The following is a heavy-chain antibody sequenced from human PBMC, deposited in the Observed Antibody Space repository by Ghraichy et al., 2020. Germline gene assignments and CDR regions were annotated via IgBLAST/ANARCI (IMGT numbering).Heavy chain of an antibody. D-gene: IGHD2-15*01. Sequence: TLSLTCTVSGGSISSGGYYWSWIRQHPGKGLEWIGYIYYSGSTYYNPSLKSRVTISVDTSKNQFSLKLSSVTAADTAVYYCAGGSGYYYYYGMDVWGQGTTVTVSS. V-gene: IGHV4-31*03. CDR3: AGGSGYYYYYGMDV. CDR1: GGSISSGGYY. CDR2: IYYSGST. J-gene: IGHJ6*02.